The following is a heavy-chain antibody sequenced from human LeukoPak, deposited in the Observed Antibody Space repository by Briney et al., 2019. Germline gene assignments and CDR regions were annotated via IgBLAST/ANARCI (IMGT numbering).Heavy chain of an antibody. CDR1: GFTFSSYA. D-gene: IGHD3-22*01. CDR2: ISGSGGST. Sequence: PGGSLRLSCAASGFTFSSYAMSWVRQAPGKGLEWVSAISGSGGSTYYADSVKGRFTISRDNSKNTLYLQMNSLRAEDTAVYYCAKDSGLYYYDSSGYYGDYWGQGTLVTVSS. CDR3: AKDSGLYYYDSSGYYGDY. J-gene: IGHJ4*02. V-gene: IGHV3-23*01.